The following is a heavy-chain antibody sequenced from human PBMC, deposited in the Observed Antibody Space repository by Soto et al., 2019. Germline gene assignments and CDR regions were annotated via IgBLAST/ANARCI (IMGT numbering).Heavy chain of an antibody. CDR3: ARANNYYGLGPSGFDP. V-gene: IGHV3-74*01. CDR2: INSDGSNT. Sequence: GGSLRLSCSASGFTFSDSWMHWVRQAPGKGLVWVSRINSDGSNTSDAESVKGRFTISRDNTKDTLYLQMNSLRTEDTAVYYCARANNYYGLGPSGFDPWGQGTLVTVSS. J-gene: IGHJ5*02. CDR1: GFTFSDSW. D-gene: IGHD3-10*01.